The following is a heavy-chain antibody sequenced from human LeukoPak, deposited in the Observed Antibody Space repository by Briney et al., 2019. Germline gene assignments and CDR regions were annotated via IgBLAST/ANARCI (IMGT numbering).Heavy chain of an antibody. CDR2: ISSNGGST. V-gene: IGHV3-64*01. Sequence: GGSLRLSCAASGFTFSSYAMHWVRQAPGKGLEYVSAISSNGGSTYYANSVKGRFTISRDNSKNTLYLQMGSLRAEDMAVYYCAREEYYDILTGSVWFDPWGQGTLVTVSS. CDR1: GFTFSSYA. CDR3: AREEYYDILTGSVWFDP. D-gene: IGHD3-9*01. J-gene: IGHJ5*02.